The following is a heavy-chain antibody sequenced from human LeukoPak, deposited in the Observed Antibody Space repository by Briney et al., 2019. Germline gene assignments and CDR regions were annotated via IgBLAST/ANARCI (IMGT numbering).Heavy chain of an antibody. CDR3: ASGFREYGDYPF. Sequence: SDTLSLTCTVSVGLISSYYWIWIRQPPGKGLEWIGYIYYSGSTNYNPSLNSRVTISTNTSKNKFSLELSSVTTAHTAVYYCASGFREYGDYPFWGQGTLVTVSS. V-gene: IGHV4-59*08. J-gene: IGHJ4*02. CDR2: IYYSGST. CDR1: VGLISSYY. D-gene: IGHD4-17*01.